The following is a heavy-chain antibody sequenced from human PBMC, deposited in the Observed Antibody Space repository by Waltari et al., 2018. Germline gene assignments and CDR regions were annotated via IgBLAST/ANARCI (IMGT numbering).Heavy chain of an antibody. Sequence: QVQLQESGPGLVKPSETLSLTCTVSGGSISSYYWSWLRQPPGKGLEWIGYIYYSGSTYYNPSLKSRVTISVDTSKNQFSLKLSSVTAADTAVYYCATRTYYDFWSGYSEYYFDYWGQGTLVTVSS. CDR1: GGSISSYY. V-gene: IGHV4-59*08. CDR2: IYYSGST. J-gene: IGHJ4*02. D-gene: IGHD3-3*01. CDR3: ATRTYYDFWSGYSEYYFDY.